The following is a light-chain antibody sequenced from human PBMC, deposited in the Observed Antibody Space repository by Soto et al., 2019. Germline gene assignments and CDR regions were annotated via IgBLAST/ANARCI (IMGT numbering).Light chain of an antibody. J-gene: IGKJ1*01. CDR3: QQYGTSPGT. CDR1: QSVSSSY. V-gene: IGKV3-20*01. CDR2: GAS. Sequence: IVLTQSPGTLSLSPGERATLSCWASQSVSSSYLAWYQQKPGQAPRLLIYGASSRATGIPDRFSGSGSGTDFTLTISRLEPVDFAVYYCQQYGTSPGTFGQGTKVDIK.